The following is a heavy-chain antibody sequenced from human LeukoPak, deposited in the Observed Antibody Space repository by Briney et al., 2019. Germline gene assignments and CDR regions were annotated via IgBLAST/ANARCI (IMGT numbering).Heavy chain of an antibody. CDR3: ARGDRTDTYYYDSSGSRPFDY. CDR1: GGSFSGYY. Sequence: SETLSLTCAAYGGSFSGYYWSWIRQPPGKGLEWIGEINHSGSTNYNPSLKSRVTISVDTSKNQFSLKLSSVTAADTAVYYCARGDRTDTYYYDSSGSRPFDYWGQGTLVTVSS. D-gene: IGHD3-22*01. CDR2: INHSGST. J-gene: IGHJ4*02. V-gene: IGHV4-34*01.